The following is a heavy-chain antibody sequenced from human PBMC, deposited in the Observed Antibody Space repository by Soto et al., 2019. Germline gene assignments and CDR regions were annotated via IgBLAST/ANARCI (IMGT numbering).Heavy chain of an antibody. CDR2: IYDSGST. V-gene: IGHV4-30-4*01. J-gene: IGHJ5*02. Sequence: QVQLQESGPGLVKPSQTLSLTCTVPGGSISSGDYYWSWIRQPPGKGLEWIGYIYDSGSTYYNSSLKSRVNITLDTSKNQFSLKLTSVTAADTAVYYCARDNGVGPWGQGTLVTVSS. CDR1: GGSISSGDYY. CDR3: ARDNGVGP. D-gene: IGHD2-8*01.